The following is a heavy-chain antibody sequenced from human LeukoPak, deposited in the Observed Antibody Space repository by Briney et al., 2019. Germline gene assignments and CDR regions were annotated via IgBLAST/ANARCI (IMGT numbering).Heavy chain of an antibody. J-gene: IGHJ4*02. V-gene: IGHV1-46*01. Sequence: GASVKVSCKASGYTFTSYYMHWVRQAPGQGLEWMGIINPSGGSTSYAQKFQGRVTMTRDTSTSTVYMELSSLRSEDTAVYYCARDRPSDCSGGSCYYGRFDQPDYWGQGTLVTVSS. CDR1: GYTFTSYY. CDR2: INPSGGST. CDR3: ARDRPSDCSGGSCYYGRFDQPDY. D-gene: IGHD2-15*01.